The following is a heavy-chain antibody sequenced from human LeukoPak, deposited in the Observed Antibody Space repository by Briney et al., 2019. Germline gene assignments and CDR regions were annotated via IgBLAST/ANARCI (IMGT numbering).Heavy chain of an antibody. J-gene: IGHJ6*02. CDR1: GGSISSYY. CDR3: ARVNSPGYYYYYGMDV. D-gene: IGHD3-10*01. Sequence: SETLSLTCTVSGGSISSYYWSWIRQPPGKGLEWIGYIYYSGSTNYNPSLKSRVTISVDTSKNRFSLKLSSVTAADTAVYYCARVNSPGYYYYYGMDVWGQGTTVTVSS. V-gene: IGHV4-59*01. CDR2: IYYSGST.